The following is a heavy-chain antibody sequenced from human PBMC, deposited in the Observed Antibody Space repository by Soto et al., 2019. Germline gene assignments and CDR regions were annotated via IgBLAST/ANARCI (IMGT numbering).Heavy chain of an antibody. CDR2: INSDGSIK. CDR1: GFTLSSYW. V-gene: IGHV3-74*03. CDR3: ARLYCSGTRRSIKYMHY. D-gene: IGHD2-2*01. Sequence: GGSLRLSCAASGFTLSSYWMHWVRQAPGKGLVWVSRINSDGSIKTYADSVKGRFTISRDNAKNTLYLQMNSLRAEDTAVYFCARLYCSGTRRSIKYMHYPGQATHVTVSS. J-gene: IGHJ4*02.